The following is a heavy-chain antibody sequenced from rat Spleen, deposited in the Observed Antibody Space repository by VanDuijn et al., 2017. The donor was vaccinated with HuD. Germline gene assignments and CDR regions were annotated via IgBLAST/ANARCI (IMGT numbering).Heavy chain of an antibody. D-gene: IGHD1-12*02. J-gene: IGHJ2*01. CDR2: ISYDGGST. CDR3: ARPLGSNYFDY. CDR1: GFTFSNYG. Sequence: EVQLVESGGGLVQPGRSMKLSCAASGFTFSNYGMAWVRQAPKKGLEWVAYISYDGGSTYYRDPVKGRFTISRDNAKSTLYLQMNSLRSEDTATYYCARPLGSNYFDYWGQGVMVTVSS. V-gene: IGHV5-22*01.